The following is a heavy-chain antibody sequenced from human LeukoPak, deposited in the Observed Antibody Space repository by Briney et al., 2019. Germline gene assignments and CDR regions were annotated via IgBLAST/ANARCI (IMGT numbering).Heavy chain of an antibody. CDR1: GFTVSSNY. V-gene: IGHV3-48*01. Sequence: GGSLRLSCAASGFTVSSNYMNWVRQPPGKGLEWVSNIGTSSTTIYYADSVKGRFTISRDNAKNSLYLQMNSPRADDTAVYYCARFAAGGSYYYYMDVWGKGTTVTVSS. J-gene: IGHJ6*03. D-gene: IGHD6-25*01. CDR2: IGTSSTTI. CDR3: ARFAAGGSYYYYMDV.